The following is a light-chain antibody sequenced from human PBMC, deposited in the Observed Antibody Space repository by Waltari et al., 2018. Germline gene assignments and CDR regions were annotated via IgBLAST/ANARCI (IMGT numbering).Light chain of an antibody. CDR2: GKE. CDR3: HSRKGSDNQVV. Sequence: SSELTQGPDVSVALGQTVKITCQGDSLRTSYASWYQVKPGQAPVLVLFGKEKRPSGIPDRISGYSSGTTSSLTITGAQAEDEADYYYHSRKGSDNQVVFGGGTKLTVL. CDR1: SLRTSY. V-gene: IGLV3-19*01. J-gene: IGLJ3*02.